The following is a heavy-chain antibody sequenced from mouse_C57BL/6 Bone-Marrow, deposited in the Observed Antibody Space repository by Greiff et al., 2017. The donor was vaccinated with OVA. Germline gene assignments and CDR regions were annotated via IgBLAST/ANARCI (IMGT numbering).Heavy chain of an antibody. CDR2: IDPENGDT. CDR3: STLRITRGVTED. CDR1: GFNIKDDY. D-gene: IGHD1-1*01. J-gene: IGHJ3*01. Sequence: EVQLQQSGAELVRPGASVKLSCTASGFNIKDDYMHWVKQRPEQGLEWIGWIDPENGDTEYASKFKGKATITADTSSNTAYLQLSSLTSEDTAVYDCSTLRITRGVTEDWGQGTLVTVSA. V-gene: IGHV14-4*01.